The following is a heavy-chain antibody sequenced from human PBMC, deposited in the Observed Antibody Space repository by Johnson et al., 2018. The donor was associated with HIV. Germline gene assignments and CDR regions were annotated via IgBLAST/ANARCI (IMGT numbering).Heavy chain of an antibody. CDR2: LHRDGTT. D-gene: IGHD1-26*01. CDR1: GFIVSNNY. J-gene: IGHJ3*02. Sequence: VLLVESGGGLVQPGGSLRLSCAASGFIVSNNYMNWVRQTPGKGLEWVSILHRDGTTYYADSVKGRFTISRDNSKNTLYLQMKRLRVEDTAVYYCARDDLYNSGHLMAFDMWGQGTMVTVSS. V-gene: IGHV3-66*01. CDR3: ARDDLYNSGHLMAFDM.